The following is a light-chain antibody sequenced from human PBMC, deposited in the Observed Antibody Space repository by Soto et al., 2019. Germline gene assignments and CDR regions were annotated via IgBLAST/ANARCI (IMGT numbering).Light chain of an antibody. CDR2: WAS. V-gene: IGKV4-1*01. Sequence: DIVMTQSPDSLAVSLGERATINCKSSQSVLYSSNNKNYLAWYQQKPGQPPKLLIDWASTREAGVPDRFSGSGSGTDFTLTISSVQAEDVAVYYWHQYYTTPQTFGQGTKVEIK. CDR3: HQYYTTPQT. CDR1: QSVLYSSNNKNY. J-gene: IGKJ1*01.